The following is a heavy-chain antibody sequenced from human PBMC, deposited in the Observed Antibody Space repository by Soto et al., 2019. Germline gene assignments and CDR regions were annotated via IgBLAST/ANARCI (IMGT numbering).Heavy chain of an antibody. CDR3: ARDIGYGGN. CDR2: ISTDGSIT. CDR1: GFTFSTSW. J-gene: IGHJ4*02. V-gene: IGHV3-74*01. Sequence: EVQLVESGGGLVQPGGSLRLSCTTSGFTFSTSWMHWVRQTPGKGLLWVSHISTDGSITNYADSAKGRFTISRDNAKNTLFLQMNNLRAEDTAVYFCARDIGYGGNWGQGTPVTVSS. D-gene: IGHD3-16*01.